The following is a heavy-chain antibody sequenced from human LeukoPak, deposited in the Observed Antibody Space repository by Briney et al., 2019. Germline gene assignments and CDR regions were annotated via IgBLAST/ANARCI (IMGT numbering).Heavy chain of an antibody. CDR1: GFTFSSYA. D-gene: IGHD2-2*01. CDR2: ISGSGGST. CDR3: AKSRPFCSSTSCYRLNYYYYGMDV. V-gene: IGHV3-23*01. J-gene: IGHJ6*02. Sequence: PGGSLRLSCAASGFTFSSYAVSWVRQAPGKGLEWVSAISGSGGSTYYADSVKGRFTISRDNSKNTLYLQMNSLRAEDTAVYYCAKSRPFCSSTSCYRLNYYYYGMDVWGQGTTVTVSS.